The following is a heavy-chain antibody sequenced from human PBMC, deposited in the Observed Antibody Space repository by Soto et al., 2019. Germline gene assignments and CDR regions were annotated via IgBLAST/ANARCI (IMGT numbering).Heavy chain of an antibody. D-gene: IGHD1-1*01. CDR1: GGSISSYD. Sequence: SETLSLTCTVSGGSISSYDWSWIRQPPGKGLEWIGYTYYSGSTNYNPSLKSRVTISVDTSKNQFSLKLSSVTAADTALYYCARRYGYSFDYWGQGTLVTVSS. CDR3: ARRYGYSFDY. V-gene: IGHV4-59*08. J-gene: IGHJ4*02. CDR2: TYYSGST.